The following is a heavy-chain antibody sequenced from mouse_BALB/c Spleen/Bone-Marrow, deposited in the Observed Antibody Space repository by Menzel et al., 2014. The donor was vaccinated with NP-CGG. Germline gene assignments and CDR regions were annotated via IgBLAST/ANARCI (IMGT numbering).Heavy chain of an antibody. J-gene: IGHJ4*01. Sequence: QVQLKESGAELVRPGTSVQVSCKASGYAFTNYWIEWIKQRPGQGLEWIGVINPGNGGANYNEKFKGKATLTADKSSSTAYIQFSSLTSDDSAVYFCARELGRRAMDYWGQGTSVTVSS. V-gene: IGHV1-54*01. D-gene: IGHD4-1*01. CDR2: INPGNGGA. CDR1: GYAFTNYW. CDR3: ARELGRRAMDY.